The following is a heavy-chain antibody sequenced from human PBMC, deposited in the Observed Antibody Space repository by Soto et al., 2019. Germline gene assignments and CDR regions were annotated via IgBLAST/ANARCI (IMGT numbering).Heavy chain of an antibody. CDR2: ISAYNGNT. CDR1: GYTFTSYG. Sequence: ASVKVSCKASGYTFTSYGISWVRQAPGQGLEWMGWISAYNGNTNYAQKLQGRVTMTTDTSTSTAYMELRSLRSDDTAVYYCARVGYYYDSSGYYYAPASLDYWGQGTLVTVSS. CDR3: ARVGYYYDSSGYYYAPASLDY. D-gene: IGHD3-22*01. J-gene: IGHJ4*02. V-gene: IGHV1-18*01.